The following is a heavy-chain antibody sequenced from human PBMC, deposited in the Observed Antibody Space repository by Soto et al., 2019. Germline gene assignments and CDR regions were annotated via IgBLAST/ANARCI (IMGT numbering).Heavy chain of an antibody. D-gene: IGHD6-13*01. V-gene: IGHV3-23*01. CDR3: AKENGYSSSWFEFDY. Sequence: EVQLLESGGGLVQPGGSLRLSCAASGFTFSSYAMSWVRQAPGKGLEWVSAISGSGGSTYYADCVKGRFTISRDNSKNTLYLQMNSLRAEYTAVYYCAKENGYSSSWFEFDYWGQGTLVTVSS. CDR2: ISGSGGST. CDR1: GFTFSSYA. J-gene: IGHJ4*02.